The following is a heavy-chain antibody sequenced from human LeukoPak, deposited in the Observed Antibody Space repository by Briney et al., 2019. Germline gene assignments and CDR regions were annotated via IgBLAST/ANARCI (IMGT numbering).Heavy chain of an antibody. CDR3: ANYIRTVHYYMDV. Sequence: PSETLPLTCSVSGGSFYSKYWSWIRQPPGKGLEWIGYIYTRGSTNFHPSLRSLVAMSIDTSKNQFSLKVYSVTAADTAVYYCANYIRTVHYYMDVWGKGTTVIVSS. J-gene: IGHJ6*03. V-gene: IGHV4-4*09. CDR1: GGSFYSKY. CDR2: IYTRGST. D-gene: IGHD4-11*01.